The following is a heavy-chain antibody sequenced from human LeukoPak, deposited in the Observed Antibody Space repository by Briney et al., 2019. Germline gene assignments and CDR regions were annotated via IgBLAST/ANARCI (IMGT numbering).Heavy chain of an antibody. CDR3: ARGIPLASLVGATKNFDY. J-gene: IGHJ4*02. CDR1: GGSFSGYY. CDR2: INHSGST. V-gene: IGHV4-34*01. Sequence: SETLSLTCAVYGGSFSGYYWSWIRQPPGKGLEWIGEINHSGSTNYNPSLKSRVTISVDTSKNQFSLKLSSVTAADTAVYYCARGIPLASLVGATKNFDYWGQGTLVTVSS. D-gene: IGHD1-26*01.